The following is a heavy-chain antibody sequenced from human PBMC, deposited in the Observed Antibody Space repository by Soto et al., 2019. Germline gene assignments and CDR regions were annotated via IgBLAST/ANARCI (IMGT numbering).Heavy chain of an antibody. CDR2: IIPILGIA. CDR3: ARDRRDYYDSSGYRTYYYGMDV. CDR1: GGTFSSYT. D-gene: IGHD3-22*01. V-gene: IGHV1-69*02. J-gene: IGHJ6*02. Sequence: QVQLVQSGAEVKKPGSSVKVSCKASGGTFSSYTISWVRQAPGQGLEWMGRIIPILGIANYAQKFQGRVTITADKSTSTAYMELSSLRSEDTAVYYCARDRRDYYDSSGYRTYYYGMDVWGQGTTVTVSS.